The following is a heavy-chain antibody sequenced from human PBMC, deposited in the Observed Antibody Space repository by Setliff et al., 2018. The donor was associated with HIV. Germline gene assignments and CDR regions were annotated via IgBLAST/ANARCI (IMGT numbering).Heavy chain of an antibody. CDR3: AADVGDSRGFPVY. CDR1: GYMFTSYA. V-gene: IGHV1-18*01. J-gene: IGHJ4*02. CDR2: ISGYNGNT. Sequence: GASVKVSCKASGYMFTSYAVVWVRQAPGQGFEWMGWISGYNGNTKYAEKVQERVTITRDMSTSTAYMELNSLTSEDTAVYYCAADVGDSRGFPVYWGQGTLVTVSS. D-gene: IGHD3-22*01.